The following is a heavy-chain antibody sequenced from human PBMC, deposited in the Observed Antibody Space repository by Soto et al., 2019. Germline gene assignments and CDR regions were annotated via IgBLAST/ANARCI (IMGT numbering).Heavy chain of an antibody. J-gene: IGHJ4*02. Sequence: PGESLKISCKGSGYSFTSYWISRVRQMPGKGLEWMGRIDPSDSYTNYSPSFQGHVTISADKSISTAYLQWSSLKASDTAMYYCARQDYYDSSGYYQLVHWGQGTLVTVSS. CDR3: ARQDYYDSSGYYQLVH. CDR1: GYSFTSYW. V-gene: IGHV5-10-1*01. D-gene: IGHD3-22*01. CDR2: IDPSDSYT.